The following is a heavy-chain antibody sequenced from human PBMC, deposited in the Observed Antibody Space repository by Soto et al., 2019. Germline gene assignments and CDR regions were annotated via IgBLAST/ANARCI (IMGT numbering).Heavy chain of an antibody. CDR3: ARDGIVPAAMISGDYYYYYGMDV. V-gene: IGHV1-18*04. CDR2: ISAYNGNT. CDR1: GYTFTSYG. D-gene: IGHD2-2*01. Sequence: ASVKVSCKASGYTFTSYGISWVRQAPGQGLEWMGWISAYNGNTNYAQKLQGRVTMTTDTSRSTAYMELRSLRSDDTAVYYCARDGIVPAAMISGDYYYYYGMDVWGQGTTVTVSS. J-gene: IGHJ6*02.